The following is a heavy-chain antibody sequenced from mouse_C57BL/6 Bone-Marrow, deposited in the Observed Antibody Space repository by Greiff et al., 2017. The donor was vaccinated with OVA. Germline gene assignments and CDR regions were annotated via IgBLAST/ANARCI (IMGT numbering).Heavy chain of an antibody. Sequence: EVQRVESGGDLVKPGGSLKLSCAASGFTFSSYGMSWVRQTPDKRLEWVATISSGGSYTYYPDSVKGRFTISRDNAKNTLYLQMSSLKSEDTAMYYCATAYYSNSWFAYWGQGTLVTVSA. CDR3: ATAYYSNSWFAY. CDR1: GFTFSSYG. CDR2: ISSGGSYT. V-gene: IGHV5-6*01. J-gene: IGHJ3*01. D-gene: IGHD2-5*01.